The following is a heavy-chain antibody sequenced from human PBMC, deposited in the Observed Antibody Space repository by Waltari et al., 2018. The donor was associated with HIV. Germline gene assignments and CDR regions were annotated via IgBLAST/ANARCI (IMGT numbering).Heavy chain of an antibody. J-gene: IGHJ4*02. V-gene: IGHV1-3*01. Sequence: QVQLVQTGAEVKKPGDSVKVSCGAPGINFNNNTVHWMRQAPGQGLECLGSFNVGSMFGTYSPMFQGRVNFTRDTSETTVFMELRSLKSEDTAVYFCAAGSDWLVNVLEIWGQGTLVTVSS. CDR1: GINFNNNT. CDR2: FNVGSMFG. D-gene: IGHD6-19*01. CDR3: AAGSDWLVNVLEI.